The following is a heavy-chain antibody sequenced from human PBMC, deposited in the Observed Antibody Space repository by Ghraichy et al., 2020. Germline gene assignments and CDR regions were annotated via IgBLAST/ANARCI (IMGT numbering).Heavy chain of an antibody. V-gene: IGHV3-53*01. CDR3: ARGSKGGDFDY. J-gene: IGHJ4*02. Sequence: GGSLRLSCAASGFTVSSNYMNWVRQAPGKGLEWVSVIYSGGRTYYADSVKGRFTISRDNSKNTLYLQMNSLRAEDTAVYYCARGSKGGDFDYWGQGTLVTVSS. CDR1: GFTVSSNY. CDR2: IYSGGRT. D-gene: IGHD3-16*01.